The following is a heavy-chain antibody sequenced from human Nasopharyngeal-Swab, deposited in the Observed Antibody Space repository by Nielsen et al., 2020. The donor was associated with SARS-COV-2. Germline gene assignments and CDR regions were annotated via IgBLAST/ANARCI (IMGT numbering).Heavy chain of an antibody. D-gene: IGHD5/OR15-5a*01. V-gene: IGHV4-59*12. Sequence: SETLSLTCTVSGGSMSNFHWRWIRLSPGKGLEWIGYVYDSGSTKYNPSLNSRVTISVDTSKTQFSLKVRSVTAADTAVYFCARRLGLRAPFDYWGRGTLVTVSS. CDR3: ARRLGLRAPFDY. J-gene: IGHJ4*02. CDR1: GGSMSNFH. CDR2: VYDSGST.